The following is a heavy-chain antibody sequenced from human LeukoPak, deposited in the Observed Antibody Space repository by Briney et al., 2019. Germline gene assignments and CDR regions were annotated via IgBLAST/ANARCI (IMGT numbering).Heavy chain of an antibody. V-gene: IGHV3-7*01. J-gene: IGHJ5*02. Sequence: GGSLRLSRAASGFTFSSYWMSWVRQAPGKGLEWVANIKQDGSEKYYVDSVKGRFTISRDNAKNSLYLQMNSLRAEDTAVYYCARDWVDIVVVPAAIPFDPWGQGTLVTVSS. CDR3: ARDWVDIVVVPAAIPFDP. D-gene: IGHD2-2*03. CDR1: GFTFSSYW. CDR2: IKQDGSEK.